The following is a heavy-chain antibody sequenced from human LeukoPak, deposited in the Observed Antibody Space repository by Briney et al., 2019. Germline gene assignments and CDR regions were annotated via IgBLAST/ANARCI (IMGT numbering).Heavy chain of an antibody. CDR3: ASSKASGSYYNAGPFDY. D-gene: IGHD3-10*01. J-gene: IGHJ4*02. V-gene: IGHV3-30*03. CDR2: ISYDGSNK. CDR1: GFTFSSYG. Sequence: GGSLRLSCAASGFTFSSYGMHWVRQAPGKGLEWVAVISYDGSNKYYADSVKGRFTISRDNSKNTLYLQMNSLRAEDTAVYYCASSKASGSYYNAGPFDYWGQGTLVTVSS.